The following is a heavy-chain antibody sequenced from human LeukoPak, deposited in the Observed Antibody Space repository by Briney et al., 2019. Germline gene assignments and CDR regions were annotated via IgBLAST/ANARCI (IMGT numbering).Heavy chain of an antibody. D-gene: IGHD3-22*01. V-gene: IGHV3-23*01. Sequence: PGGSLRLSCAASGFTFSSYAMSWVRQAPRKGLEWVSAISGSGGSTYYADSVKGRFTISRDNSKNTLYLQMNSLRAEDTAVYYCAKDTDSSGYIPIDAFDIWGQGTMVTVSS. J-gene: IGHJ3*02. CDR1: GFTFSSYA. CDR2: ISGSGGST. CDR3: AKDTDSSGYIPIDAFDI.